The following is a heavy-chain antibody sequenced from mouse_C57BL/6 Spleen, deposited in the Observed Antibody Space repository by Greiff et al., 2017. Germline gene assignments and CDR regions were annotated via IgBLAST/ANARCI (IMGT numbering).Heavy chain of an antibody. Sequence: VQLQQPGAELVKPGASVKMSCKASGYTFTSYWITWVKQRPGQGLEWIGDIYPGSGSTNYNEKFKSKATLTVDTSSSTAYMQLSSLTSEDSAVYYCARNYYGSSPQFAYWGQGTLVTVSA. D-gene: IGHD1-1*01. V-gene: IGHV1-55*01. J-gene: IGHJ3*01. CDR2: IYPGSGST. CDR1: GYTFTSYW. CDR3: ARNYYGSSPQFAY.